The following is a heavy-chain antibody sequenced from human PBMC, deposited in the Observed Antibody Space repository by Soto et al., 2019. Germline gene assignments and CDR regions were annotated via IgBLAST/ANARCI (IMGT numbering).Heavy chain of an antibody. CDR1: GGSISSGGYY. V-gene: IGHV4-31*03. J-gene: IGHJ6*03. Sequence: QVQLQESGPGLVKPSQTLSLTCTVSGGSISSGGYYWSWIRQHPGKGLEWIGYIYCSGSTYYNPSLKSRVTMSVDTSENQFSLRLSSVTAADTAVYYCARKDSGYGDYMDVWGKGTTVTVSS. D-gene: IGHD5-12*01. CDR2: IYCSGST. CDR3: ARKDSGYGDYMDV.